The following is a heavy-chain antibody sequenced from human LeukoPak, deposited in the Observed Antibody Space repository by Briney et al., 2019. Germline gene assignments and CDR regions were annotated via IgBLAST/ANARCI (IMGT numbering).Heavy chain of an antibody. CDR3: RLVPEYYFDY. Sequence: PSVTLSLTCAVYGGSFSGYYWSWIRQPPGKGLEWIGEINHSGSTNYNPSLKSRVTISVDTSKNQFSLKLSSVTAADTAVYYCRLVPEYYFDYWGQGTLVTVSS. V-gene: IGHV4-34*01. CDR2: INHSGST. CDR1: GGSFSGYY. J-gene: IGHJ4*02. D-gene: IGHD6-19*01.